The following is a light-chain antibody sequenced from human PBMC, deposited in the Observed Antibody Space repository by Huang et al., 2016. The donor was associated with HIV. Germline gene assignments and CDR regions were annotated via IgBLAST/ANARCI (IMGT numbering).Light chain of an antibody. Sequence: IQMAQSPPSLSASVGDRVTISCRASQNIFKVLNWYKQKPGKAPKVLIYGASSLHTEVPSRFSGSGSGTDFTLTISNVQPEDVGIYYCQQSYDSPRTSFGGGTRLDLK. CDR1: QNIFKV. CDR2: GAS. V-gene: IGKV1-39*01. CDR3: QQSYDSPRTS. J-gene: IGKJ4*01.